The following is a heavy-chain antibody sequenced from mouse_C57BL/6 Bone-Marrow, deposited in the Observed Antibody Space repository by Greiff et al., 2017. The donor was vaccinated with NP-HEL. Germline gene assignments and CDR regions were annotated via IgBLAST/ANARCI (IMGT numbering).Heavy chain of an antibody. CDR1: GYTFTSYG. CDR3: AREEYGSDGY. V-gene: IGHV1-81*01. D-gene: IGHD1-1*01. J-gene: IGHJ2*01. Sequence: QVQLQQSGAELARPGASVKLSCKASGYTFTSYGISWVKQRTGQGLEWIGEIYPRSGSTKYNEKFKGKATVTADTSSNTAYMQLSSLTTEDSAIYYCAREEYGSDGYWGQGTTLTVSS. CDR2: IYPRSGST.